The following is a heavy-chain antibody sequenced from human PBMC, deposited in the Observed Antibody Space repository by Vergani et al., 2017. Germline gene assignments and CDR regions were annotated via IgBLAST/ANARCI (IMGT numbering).Heavy chain of an antibody. CDR2: ISYDGTNK. Sequence: QVQLVESGGGVIQPGRSLRLSCAVSGFTFGDHGFHWVRRPPGKGLEWVAFISYDGTNKYYRNSVRGRFTISRDNSKSTLFLQMNSLIVEDMAVYYCAGDRGDYRYSRYFDDCYSYVWGKGTTVTVSS. CDR1: GFTFGDHG. J-gene: IGHJ6*03. V-gene: IGHV3-30-3*01. D-gene: IGHD4-11*01. CDR3: AGDRGDYRYSRYFDDCYSYV.